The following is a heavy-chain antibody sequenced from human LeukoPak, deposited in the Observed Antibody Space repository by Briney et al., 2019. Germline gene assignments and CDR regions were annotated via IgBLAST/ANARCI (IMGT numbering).Heavy chain of an antibody. CDR1: GGSISSGDYY. D-gene: IGHD6-6*01. J-gene: IGHJ6*02. V-gene: IGHV4-39*07. CDR3: ARVRPASSSSENYYYGMDV. CDR2: INHSGST. Sequence: SETLSLTCTVSGGSISSGDYYWSWIRQPPGKALEWIGEINHSGSTNYNPSLKSRVTISVDTSKNQFSLKLSSVTAADTAVYYCARVRPASSSSENYYYGMDVWGQGTTVTVSS.